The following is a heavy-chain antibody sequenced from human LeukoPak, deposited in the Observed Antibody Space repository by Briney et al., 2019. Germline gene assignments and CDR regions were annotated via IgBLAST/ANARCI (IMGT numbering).Heavy chain of an antibody. CDR1: GFTVSSNP. CDR2: IYSGGDT. Sequence: GGSLRLSCTVSGFTVSSNPWSWVRQAPGKGLEWVSFIYSGGDTHYSDSVKGRFTVSRDNSKNTLYLQMNSLRAEDTAVYYCARGYSGSHFESFYDFWGQGTLVAVAS. CDR3: ARGYSGSHFESFYDF. J-gene: IGHJ4*02. V-gene: IGHV3-53*01. D-gene: IGHD1-26*01.